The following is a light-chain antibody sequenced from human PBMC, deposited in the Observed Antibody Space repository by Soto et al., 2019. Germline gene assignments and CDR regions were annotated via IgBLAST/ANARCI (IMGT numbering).Light chain of an antibody. CDR3: SSFTSRHTYV. V-gene: IGLV2-14*01. CDR1: SSDIGGYNY. J-gene: IGLJ1*01. CDR2: DVS. Sequence: QSALTQPASASGSLGPSTTLSRTRTSSDIGGYNYVSWYQPLPGEAPKLIIYDVSDRTSGVSTRFSGSKSGNTASLTISGLQAEDEGDDYCSSFTSRHTYVFGTGTKLTVL.